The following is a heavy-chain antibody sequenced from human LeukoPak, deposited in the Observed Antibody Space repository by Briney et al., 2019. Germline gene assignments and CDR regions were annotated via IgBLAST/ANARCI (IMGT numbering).Heavy chain of an antibody. CDR2: ISSSSYI. Sequence: GGSLRLSCAASGFTFSSYSMNWVRQAPGKGLEWVSSISSSSYIYYADSVKGRFTISRDNAKNSLYLQMNSLRAEDTAVYYCARDVGVVVAGEGDWFDPWGQGTLVTVSS. V-gene: IGHV3-21*04. CDR3: ARDVGVVVAGEGDWFDP. D-gene: IGHD2-15*01. J-gene: IGHJ5*02. CDR1: GFTFSSYS.